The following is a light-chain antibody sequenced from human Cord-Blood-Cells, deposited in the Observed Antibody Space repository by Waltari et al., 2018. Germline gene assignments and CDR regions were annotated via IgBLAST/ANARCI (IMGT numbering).Light chain of an antibody. CDR2: ESS. Sequence: QSALTQPASVSGSPGQSITISCTGTISDVGSYNLVTRYQQHPGKAPKLMIYESSKRPSGVSNRFAGSKSGNTASLTISGLQAEDEADYYCCSYAGSSTWVFGGGTKLTVL. V-gene: IGLV2-23*01. CDR1: ISDVGSYNL. CDR3: CSYAGSSTWV. J-gene: IGLJ3*02.